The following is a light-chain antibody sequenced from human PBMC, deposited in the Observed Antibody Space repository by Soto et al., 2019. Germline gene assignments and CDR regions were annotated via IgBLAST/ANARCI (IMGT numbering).Light chain of an antibody. CDR1: QDIDNY. Sequence: DILMTQSPSSLSASVGDRVTITCQASQDIDNYLNWYQERPGKAPKLLIYDASNLATGVPSRFSGSGSGTDFTFTITSLQPDDFATYYCQHFDALPLTIGGGTKVEMK. CDR2: DAS. J-gene: IGKJ4*01. CDR3: QHFDALPLT. V-gene: IGKV1-33*01.